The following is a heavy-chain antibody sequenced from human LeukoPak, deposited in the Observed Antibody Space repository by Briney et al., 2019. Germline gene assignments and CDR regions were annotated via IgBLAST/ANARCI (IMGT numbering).Heavy chain of an antibody. CDR2: ISSSSSYI. CDR1: GFTFSSYS. Sequence: GGSLRLSCAASGFTFSSYSTNWVRQAPGKGLEWVSSISSSSSYIYYADSVKGRFTISRDNAKNSLYLQMNSLRAEDTAVYYCAREPSGYSSSSFDYWGQGTLVTVSS. J-gene: IGHJ4*02. D-gene: IGHD6-13*01. CDR3: AREPSGYSSSSFDY. V-gene: IGHV3-21*01.